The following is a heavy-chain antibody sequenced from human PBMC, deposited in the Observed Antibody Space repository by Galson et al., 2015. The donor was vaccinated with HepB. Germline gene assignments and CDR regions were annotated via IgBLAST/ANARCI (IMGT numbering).Heavy chain of an antibody. D-gene: IGHD3-22*01. V-gene: IGHV1-69*01. CDR2: IIPIFGSG. J-gene: IGHJ4*02. CDR1: GGTFSSNT. CDR3: ARQYDTRGYYAY. Sequence: SCKASGGTFSSNTISWVRQAPGQGLEWMGGIIPIFGSGNYAQKFQGRVAITADESTSTTYMELSSLRSEDTAVYYCARQYDTRGYYAYWGQGTLVTVSS.